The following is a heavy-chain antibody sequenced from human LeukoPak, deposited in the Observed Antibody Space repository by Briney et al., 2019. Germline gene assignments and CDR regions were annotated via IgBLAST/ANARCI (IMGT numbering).Heavy chain of an antibody. Sequence: PGGSLRLSCAASGFTFSSYWMSWVRQAPGKGLEWVANIKQDGSEKYYMDSVKGRFTISRDNAKNSLYLQMNSLRAEDTAVYYCARDHRPSPMKNWFDPWGQGTLVTVSS. CDR1: GFTFSSYW. V-gene: IGHV3-7*01. CDR2: IKQDGSEK. CDR3: ARDHRPSPMKNWFDP. J-gene: IGHJ5*02.